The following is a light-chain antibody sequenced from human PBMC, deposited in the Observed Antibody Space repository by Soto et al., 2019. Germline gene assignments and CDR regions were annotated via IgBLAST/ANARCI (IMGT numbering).Light chain of an antibody. V-gene: IGKV3-15*01. CDR3: QEYNTGPWT. CDR1: QSVNSN. Sequence: ETVMTQSPATLSVSPGERATLSCRASQSVNSNLAWYQQKLGQAPRVLIFGASTRATGIPARFSGSGSGTEFSLTINSLQSEDFAVYYCQEYNTGPWTFGQGNKVEIK. J-gene: IGKJ1*01. CDR2: GAS.